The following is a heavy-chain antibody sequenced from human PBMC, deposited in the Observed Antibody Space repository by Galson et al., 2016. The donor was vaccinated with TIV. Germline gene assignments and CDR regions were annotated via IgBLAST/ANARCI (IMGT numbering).Heavy chain of an antibody. CDR1: GFTFGSYD. Sequence: LRLSCAASGFTFGSYDMHWVRQAPGKGLEWVAVISYDRSEKCFAGSVTGRFTISRDNSKNTLYVELNSLRTGDTAIYYCARAYQTYSFDIWGQGTLVTVSS. J-gene: IGHJ3*02. CDR3: ARAYQTYSFDI. V-gene: IGHV3-30*04. CDR2: ISYDRSEK. D-gene: IGHD2-21*01.